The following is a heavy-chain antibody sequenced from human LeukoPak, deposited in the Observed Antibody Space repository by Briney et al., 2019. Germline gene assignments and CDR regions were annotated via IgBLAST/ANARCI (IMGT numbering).Heavy chain of an antibody. V-gene: IGHV3-23*01. D-gene: IGHD6-19*01. CDR2: ISGSGGGT. CDR3: AKGYSSGWPYYFDS. CDR1: GFTFSSYA. J-gene: IGHJ4*02. Sequence: GGSLRLSCAASGFTFSSYAMSWVRQAPGKGLEWVSAISGSGGGTYYADSVKGRFTISRGNSKNTLYLQMNSLRAEDMAVYYCAKGYSSGWPYYFDSWGQGTLVTVSS.